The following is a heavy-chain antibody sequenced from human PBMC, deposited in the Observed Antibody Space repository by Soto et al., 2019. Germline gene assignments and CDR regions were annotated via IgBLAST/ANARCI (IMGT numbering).Heavy chain of an antibody. V-gene: IGHV3-53*01. Sequence: GGSLRLSCAASGFTVSRNYMSWVRQAPGKGLEWVSVIYSGGSTYYADSVKGRFTISRDNSKNTLYLQMNSLRAEDTAVYYCARASDYYDSSGYYKAFDYWGQGTLVTVSS. J-gene: IGHJ4*02. CDR1: GFTVSRNY. CDR2: IYSGGST. D-gene: IGHD3-22*01. CDR3: ARASDYYDSSGYYKAFDY.